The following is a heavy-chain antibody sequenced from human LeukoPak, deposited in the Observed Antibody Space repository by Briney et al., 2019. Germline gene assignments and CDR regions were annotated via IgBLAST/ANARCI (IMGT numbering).Heavy chain of an antibody. J-gene: IGHJ4*02. CDR2: ISYDGSNK. CDR3: AKVRGVTTVVTKYYFDY. V-gene: IGHV3-30-3*01. CDR1: GFTFSSYA. D-gene: IGHD4-23*01. Sequence: GGSLRLSCAASGFTFSSYAMHWVRQAPGKGLEWVAVISYDGSNKYYADSVKGRFTISRDNSKNTLYLQMNSLRAEDTAVYYCAKVRGVTTVVTKYYFDYWGRGTLVTVSS.